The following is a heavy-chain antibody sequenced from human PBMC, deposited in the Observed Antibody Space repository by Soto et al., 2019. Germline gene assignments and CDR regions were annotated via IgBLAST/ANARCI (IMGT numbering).Heavy chain of an antibody. J-gene: IGHJ5*02. D-gene: IGHD2-15*01. V-gene: IGHV3-33*01. CDR1: GFTFSSYG. CDR3: ARDKRPYCSGGSCKNWFDP. CDR2: IWYDGSNK. Sequence: TGGSLRLSCAASGFTFSSYGMHGVRQAPGKGLEWVAVIWYDGSNKYYADSVKGRFTISRDNSKNTLYLQMNSLRAEDTAVYYCARDKRPYCSGGSCKNWFDPWGQGTLVTVSS.